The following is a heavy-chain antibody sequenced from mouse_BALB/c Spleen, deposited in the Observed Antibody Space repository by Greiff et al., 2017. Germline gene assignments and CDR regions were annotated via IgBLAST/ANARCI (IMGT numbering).Heavy chain of an antibody. D-gene: IGHD2-14*01. CDR2: ILPGSGST. CDR1: GYTFSSYW. Sequence: QVQLQQSGAELMKPGASVKISCKATGYTFSSYWIEWVKQRPGHGLEWIGEILPGSGSTNYNEKFKGKATFTADTSSNTAYMQLSSLTSEDSAVYYCAAKDYRSPFDYWGQGTTLTVSS. J-gene: IGHJ2*01. V-gene: IGHV1-9*01. CDR3: AAKDYRSPFDY.